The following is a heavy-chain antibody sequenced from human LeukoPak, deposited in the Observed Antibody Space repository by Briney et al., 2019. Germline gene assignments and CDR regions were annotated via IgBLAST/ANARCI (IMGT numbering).Heavy chain of an antibody. CDR1: GFTVSSNY. CDR3: ARWMSGSNWGFDH. V-gene: IGHV3-66*01. Sequence: GGSLRLSCAASGFTVSSNYMSWVRQAPGKGLEWVSVIYSGGSTYYADSVKGRFTISRDNSKNTLYLQMNSLRADDTALYYCARWMSGSNWGFDHWGQGTLVTVSS. D-gene: IGHD5-24*01. J-gene: IGHJ4*02. CDR2: IYSGGST.